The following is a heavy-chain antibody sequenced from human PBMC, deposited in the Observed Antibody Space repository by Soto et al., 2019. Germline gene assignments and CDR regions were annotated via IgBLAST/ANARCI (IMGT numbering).Heavy chain of an antibody. J-gene: IGHJ4*02. Sequence: GGSLRLSCAASGFTFDDYGMSLVRQAPGKGLEWVSGINWNGGSTGYADSVKGRFTISRDNAKNSLYLQMNSLRAEDMALYHCARWGYDSSGYYYAYYFDYWGQGTLVTVSS. CDR2: INWNGGST. CDR1: GFTFDDYG. D-gene: IGHD3-22*01. CDR3: ARWGYDSSGYYYAYYFDY. V-gene: IGHV3-20*01.